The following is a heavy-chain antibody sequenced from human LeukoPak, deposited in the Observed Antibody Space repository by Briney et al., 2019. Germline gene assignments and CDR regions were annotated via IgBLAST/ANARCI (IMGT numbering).Heavy chain of an antibody. V-gene: IGHV3-23*01. D-gene: IGHD4-11*01. J-gene: IGHJ6*01. CDR2: ISGSGGST. CDR1: GFTFSSYA. Sequence: GGSLRLSCAASGFTFSSYAMSWVRQAPGKGLEWVSAISGSGGSTYYADSVKGRFTISRDNSKNTLYLQMNSLRAEDTAVYYCSRDQVVMTTVLSDPPGRWTGVDGWGQSTTVTV. CDR3: SRDQVVMTTVLSDPPGRWTGVDG.